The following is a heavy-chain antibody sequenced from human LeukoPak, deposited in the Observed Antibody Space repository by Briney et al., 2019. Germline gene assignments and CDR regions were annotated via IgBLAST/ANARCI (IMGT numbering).Heavy chain of an antibody. J-gene: IGHJ6*03. D-gene: IGHD2-2*02. CDR1: GYTFTSYD. CDR3: ARAPLGLIVVVPAAIREGYYYYYYMDV. CDR2: MNPNSGNT. Sequence: GASVKVSCKASGYTFTSYDINWVRQATGQGLEWMGWMNPNSGNTGYAQKFQGRVTITRNTSISTAYMELSSLRSEDTAVYYCARAPLGLIVVVPAAIREGYYYYYYMDVWGKGTTVTVSS. V-gene: IGHV1-8*03.